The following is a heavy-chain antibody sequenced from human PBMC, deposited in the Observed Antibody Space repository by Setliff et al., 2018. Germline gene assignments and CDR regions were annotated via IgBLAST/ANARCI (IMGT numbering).Heavy chain of an antibody. D-gene: IGHD2-2*01. CDR2: IYPDDSDT. J-gene: IGHJ5*02. V-gene: IGHV5-51*01. Sequence: GESLKISCKDSASTFSNYWIVWVRQMPGKGLEWMGMIYPDDSDTKYHPSFQGQVTISADKSISTAYLQWSSLKASDTAMYYCARALYPSSFIGHNWFDPWGQGTQVTVSS. CDR3: ARALYPSSFIGHNWFDP. CDR1: ASTFSNYW.